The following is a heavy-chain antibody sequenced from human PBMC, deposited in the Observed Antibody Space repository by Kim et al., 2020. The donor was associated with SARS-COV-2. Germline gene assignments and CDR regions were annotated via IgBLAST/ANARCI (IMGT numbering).Heavy chain of an antibody. CDR1: GGSISSSSYY. CDR2: IYYSGST. J-gene: IGHJ4*02. CDR3: ARHEFYGSGSYYPDY. Sequence: SETLSLTCTVSGGSISSSSYYWGWIRQPPGKGLEWIGSIYYSGSTYYNPSLKSRVTISVDTSKNQFSLKLSSVTAADTAVYYCARHEFYGSGSYYPDYWGQGTLVTVSS. V-gene: IGHV4-39*01. D-gene: IGHD3-10*01.